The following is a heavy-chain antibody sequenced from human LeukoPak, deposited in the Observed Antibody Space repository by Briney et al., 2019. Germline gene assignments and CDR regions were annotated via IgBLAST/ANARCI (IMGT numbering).Heavy chain of an antibody. CDR1: GFTFSSYW. CDR3: ARHEVLRFLEWSNWFDP. D-gene: IGHD3-3*01. CDR2: IKQDGSEK. V-gene: IGHV3-7*01. Sequence: GGSLRLSCAASGFTFSSYWMSWVRQAPGKGLEWVANIKQDGSEKYYVDSVKGRFTISRDNAKNSLYLQMNSLRAEDTAVYYCARHEVLRFLEWSNWFDPWGQGTLVIVSS. J-gene: IGHJ5*02.